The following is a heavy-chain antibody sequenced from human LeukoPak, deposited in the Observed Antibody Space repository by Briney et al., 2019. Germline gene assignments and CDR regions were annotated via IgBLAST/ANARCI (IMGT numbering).Heavy chain of an antibody. V-gene: IGHV3-30*04. CDR2: ISYDGSNK. CDR3: ARDRIAVAGRGGYFDL. J-gene: IGHJ2*01. CDR1: GFTFSSYA. Sequence: QPGGSLRLSCAASGFTFSSYAMHWVRQAPGKGLEWVAVISYDGSNKYYADSVKGRFTISRDNSKNTLYLQMNSLRAEDTAVYYCARDRIAVAGRGGYFDLWGRGTLVTVSS. D-gene: IGHD6-19*01.